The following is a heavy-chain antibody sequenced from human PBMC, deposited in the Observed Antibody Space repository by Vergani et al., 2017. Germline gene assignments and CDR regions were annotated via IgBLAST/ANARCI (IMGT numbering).Heavy chain of an antibody. V-gene: IGHV4-59*05. CDR1: GGSMSGYY. J-gene: IGHJ5*02. D-gene: IGHD6-19*01. Sequence: QVRLQESGPGLVKPSETLSLTCSVSGGSMSGYYWSWIRQPPGKELEWIASIYYSGSTYYNPSLKSRVTISVDTSKNQFSLKLSSVTAADTAVYFCARHSTVEWLVKLGWIDPWGQGILVTVSS. CDR3: ARHSTVEWLVKLGWIDP. CDR2: IYYSGST.